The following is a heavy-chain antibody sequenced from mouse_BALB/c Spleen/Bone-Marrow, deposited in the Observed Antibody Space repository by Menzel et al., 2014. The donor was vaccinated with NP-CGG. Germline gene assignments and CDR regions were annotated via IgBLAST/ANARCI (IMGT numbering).Heavy chain of an antibody. D-gene: IGHD2-4*01. V-gene: IGHV8-8*01. CDR2: IWWDDDK. CDR3: ARIYDYDDYYAMDY. Sequence: QVTLKVSGPGILQPSQTLSLTCSFSGFFTEHFWYGCRLDSSAFREGSGVLAHIWWDDDKYYNTALKSGLTISKDTSKNQVFLKIASVDTADTATYYCARIYDYDDYYAMDYWGQGTSVTVSS. J-gene: IGHJ4*01. CDR1: GFFTEHFWYG.